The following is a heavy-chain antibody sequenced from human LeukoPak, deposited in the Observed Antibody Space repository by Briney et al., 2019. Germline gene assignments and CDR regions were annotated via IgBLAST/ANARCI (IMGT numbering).Heavy chain of an antibody. CDR3: ARDERDSSSSLDWFDP. V-gene: IGHV4-4*07. CDR2: INSSGNT. CDR1: GGSISSYY. Sequence: PSETLSLTCTVSGGSISSYYWNWIGHPAGKGLEWIWRINSSGNTNYNPSLKSRATMSVDTSKNQFSLKFSSVTAADTAVYYCARDERDSSSSLDWFDPWGQGTLVTVSS. D-gene: IGHD6-6*01. J-gene: IGHJ5*02.